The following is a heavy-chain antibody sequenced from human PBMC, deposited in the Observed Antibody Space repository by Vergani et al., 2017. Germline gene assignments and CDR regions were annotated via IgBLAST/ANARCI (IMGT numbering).Heavy chain of an antibody. CDR1: GGSISSYY. V-gene: IGHV4-4*07. CDR2: IYTSGST. J-gene: IGHJ4*02. D-gene: IGHD3-3*01. CDR3: AGKVRGYDFCSGYYEY. Sequence: QVQLQESGPGLVKPSETLSLTCTVSGGSISSYYWSWIRQPAGKGLEWIGRIYTSGSTNYNPALKSRVTISVDTSKNQFSLKLSSVTAADTAVYYCAGKVRGYDFCSGYYEYWGQGTLVAVSS.